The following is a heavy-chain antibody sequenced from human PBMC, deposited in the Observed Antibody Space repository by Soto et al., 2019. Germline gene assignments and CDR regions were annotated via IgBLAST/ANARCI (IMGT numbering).Heavy chain of an antibody. CDR1: GGSVNSGSYY. J-gene: IGHJ4*02. CDR3: ARRLVGSPRYFDY. D-gene: IGHD1-1*01. CDR2: IFYSGHT. Sequence: QVQLQESGPGLVKPSETLSLTCTVSGGSVNSGSYYWNWIRQSPGKALEWVGFIFYSGHTNYSPSLRSRATISLDTSKNQFSLKLTSVTAADTAVYYCARRLVGSPRYFDYWCQGVLVTVSS. V-gene: IGHV4-61*01.